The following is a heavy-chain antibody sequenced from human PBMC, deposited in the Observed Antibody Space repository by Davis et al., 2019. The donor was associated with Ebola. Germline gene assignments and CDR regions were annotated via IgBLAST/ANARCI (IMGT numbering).Heavy chain of an antibody. V-gene: IGHV3-30-3*01. Sequence: GESLKISCAASEFTFTTYVMHWVRQAPGKGLEWVAVISYDGDNSYYADSVKGRFTISRDNSKNTLYLQMNSLRAEDTAVYYCAMGGQTYDYWGQGTLVTVSS. J-gene: IGHJ4*02. CDR3: AMGGQTYDY. CDR1: EFTFTTYV. CDR2: ISYDGDNS. D-gene: IGHD1-26*01.